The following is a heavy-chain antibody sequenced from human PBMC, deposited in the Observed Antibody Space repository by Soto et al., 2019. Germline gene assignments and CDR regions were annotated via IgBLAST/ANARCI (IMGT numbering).Heavy chain of an antibody. CDR3: AGDPYNYREGFFDY. CDR1: GFTFSNHS. J-gene: IGHJ4*02. CDR2: ISGRAPYM. Sequence: VGSLRLSCAVSGFTFSNHSMNWVRQAPGKRLEWVASISGRAPYMYYADSVKGRFTVSRDNSKNSLYLQMSSLRADDTAVYYCAGDPYNYREGFFDYWGQGTLVTVSS. V-gene: IGHV3-21*01. D-gene: IGHD1-1*01.